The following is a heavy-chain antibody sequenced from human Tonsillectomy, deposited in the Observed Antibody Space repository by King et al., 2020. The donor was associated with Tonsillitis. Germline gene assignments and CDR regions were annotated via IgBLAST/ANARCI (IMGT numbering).Heavy chain of an antibody. Sequence: VQLVESGGGLVKRGGSLRLSCAASGFTFSDFYMTWIRQAPGQGLEWVSYISSSSIHTNYAASVKGRFTISRDNVKNSLYLQMISLRAEDTAVYYCARKNGAYDYDYWGQGTLVTVSS. CDR1: GFTFSDFY. J-gene: IGHJ4*02. CDR2: ISSSSIHT. V-gene: IGHV3-11*05. CDR3: ARKNGAYDYDY. D-gene: IGHD5-12*01.